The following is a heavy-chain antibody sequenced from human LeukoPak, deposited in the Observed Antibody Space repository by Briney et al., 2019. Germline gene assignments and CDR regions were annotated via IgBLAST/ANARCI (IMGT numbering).Heavy chain of an antibody. CDR2: IIPIFGTA. Sequence: SVKVPCKASGGTFSSYAISWVRQAPGQGLEWMGGIIPIFGTANYAQKFQGRVTITTDESTSTAYMELSSLRSEDTAVYYCASQSQQQPVTFDIWGQGTMVTVSS. CDR1: GGTFSSYA. V-gene: IGHV1-69*05. J-gene: IGHJ3*02. D-gene: IGHD6-13*01. CDR3: ASQSQQQPVTFDI.